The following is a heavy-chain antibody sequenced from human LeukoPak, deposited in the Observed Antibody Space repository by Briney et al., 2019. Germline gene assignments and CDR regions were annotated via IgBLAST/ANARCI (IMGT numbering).Heavy chain of an antibody. D-gene: IGHD4-23*01. CDR3: ARGGGYGGNSYDAFDI. J-gene: IGHJ3*02. CDR2: ISYDGSNK. V-gene: IGHV3-30-3*01. Sequence: GGSLRLSCAASGFTFSSYAMHWVRQAPGKGLEWVAVISYDGSNKYYAASVKGRFTISRDNSKNTLYLQMNSLRAEDTAVYYCARGGGYGGNSYDAFDIWGQGTMVTVSS. CDR1: GFTFSSYA.